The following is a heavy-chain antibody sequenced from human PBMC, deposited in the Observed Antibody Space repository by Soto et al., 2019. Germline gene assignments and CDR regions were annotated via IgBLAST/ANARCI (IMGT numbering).Heavy chain of an antibody. V-gene: IGHV3-30-3*01. CDR1: GFTFSSYA. D-gene: IGHD6-19*01. J-gene: IGHJ4*02. Sequence: PGGSLRLSCAASGFTFSSYAMHWVRQAPGKGLEWVAVISYDGSNKYYPDSVKGRFTISRDKSKNTLYLQMNSLRAEDTAVYYCARAFSSRWDDIDYWGQGTLVIVSS. CDR3: ARAFSSRWDDIDY. CDR2: ISYDGSNK.